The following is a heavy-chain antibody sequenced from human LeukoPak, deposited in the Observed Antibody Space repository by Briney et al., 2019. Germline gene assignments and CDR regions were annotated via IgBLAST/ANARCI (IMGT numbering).Heavy chain of an antibody. D-gene: IGHD3-10*01. CDR1: GGSISSYY. Sequence: ETLSLTCTVSGGSISSYYWSWVRQAPGKGLEWVGRIKSKTDGGTTDYAAPVKGRFTISRDDSKNTLYLQMNSLKTEDTAVYYCTTETPGDSPNWGQGTLVTVSS. V-gene: IGHV3-15*01. CDR2: IKSKTDGGTT. CDR3: TTETPGDSPN. J-gene: IGHJ4*02.